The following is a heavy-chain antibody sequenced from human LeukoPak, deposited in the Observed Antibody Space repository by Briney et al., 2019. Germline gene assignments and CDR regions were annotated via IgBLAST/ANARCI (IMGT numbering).Heavy chain of an antibody. CDR3: ARDGPYYYGSGTAYYFDY. CDR1: GFTFSSYS. J-gene: IGHJ4*02. Sequence: PGGSLRLSCAASGFTFSSYSMNWVRQAPGKGLEWVSSISSSSSYIYYADSVKGRFTISRDNAKNSLYLQMNSLRAEDTAVYYCARDGPYYYGSGTAYYFDYWGQGTLVTVSS. V-gene: IGHV3-21*01. D-gene: IGHD3-10*01. CDR2: ISSSSSYI.